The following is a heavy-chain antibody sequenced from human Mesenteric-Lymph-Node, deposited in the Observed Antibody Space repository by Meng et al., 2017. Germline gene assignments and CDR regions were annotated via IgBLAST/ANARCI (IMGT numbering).Heavy chain of an antibody. Sequence: GESLKISCAASGFTFSSYAMSWVRQAPGKGLEWVSAISGSGGSTYYADSVKGRFTISRDNAKNSLYLQMNSLRAEDTAVYYCARASYGRGVVVVAATGRNAFDIWGQGTMVTVSS. CDR3: ARASYGRGVVVVAATGRNAFDI. CDR2: ISGSGGST. D-gene: IGHD2-15*01. CDR1: GFTFSSYA. J-gene: IGHJ3*02. V-gene: IGHV3-23*01.